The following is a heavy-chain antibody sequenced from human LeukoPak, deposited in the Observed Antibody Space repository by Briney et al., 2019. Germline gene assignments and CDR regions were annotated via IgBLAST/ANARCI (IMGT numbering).Heavy chain of an antibody. V-gene: IGHV3-23*01. CDR2: ISGSGGST. CDR3: AKDPYGDYTSTSDY. CDR1: GFTFSSYA. D-gene: IGHD4-17*01. Sequence: GGSLRLSCAASGFTFSSYAMSWVRQAPGKGLEWVSAISGSGGSTYYADSVRGRFTISRDNSRHTLYLQMNSLRAEDTAIYYCAKDPYGDYTSTSDYWGQGTLVTVSS. J-gene: IGHJ4*02.